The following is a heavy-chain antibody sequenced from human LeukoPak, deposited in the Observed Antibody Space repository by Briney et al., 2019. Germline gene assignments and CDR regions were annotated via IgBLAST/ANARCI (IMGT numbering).Heavy chain of an antibody. CDR3: ARASSFDKTTRWNPPYLRP. CDR2: INHSGTT. J-gene: IGHJ5*02. Sequence: SETLSLTCAVHGGSLSGFYWSWLRQPPGKGLEWIGEINHSGTTNYNPSLKSRVTISVDTSKNQVSLALASVTGGDTAVYYCARASSFDKTTRWNPPYLRPGGQGTLVTVPS. D-gene: IGHD1-1*01. V-gene: IGHV4-34*01. CDR1: GGSLSGFY.